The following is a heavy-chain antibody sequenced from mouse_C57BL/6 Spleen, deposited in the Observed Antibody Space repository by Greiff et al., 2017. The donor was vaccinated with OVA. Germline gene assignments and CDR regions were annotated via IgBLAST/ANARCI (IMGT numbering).Heavy chain of an antibody. CDR3: ARETTVVATDYYAMDY. CDR2: INPNNGGT. V-gene: IGHV1-26*01. D-gene: IGHD1-1*01. CDR1: GYTFTDYY. Sequence: VQLQQSGPELVKPGASVKISCKASGYTFTDYYMNWVKQSHGKSLEWIGDINPNNGGTSYNQKFKGKATLTVDKSSSTAYMELRSLTSEDSAVYYCARETTVVATDYYAMDYWGQGTSVTVSS. J-gene: IGHJ4*01.